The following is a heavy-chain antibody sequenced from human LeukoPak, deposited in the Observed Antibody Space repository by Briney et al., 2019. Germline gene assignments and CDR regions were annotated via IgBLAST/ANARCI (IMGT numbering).Heavy chain of an antibody. CDR3: ARDRDSTAIFGVVTREDCFDP. Sequence: SETLSLTCTVSGGSISSGSNYWNWIRQPPGKGLEWIGRIYTSGSTNYNPSPKSRVTISVDASKNQFSLKLDSVTAADTAMYYCARDRDSTAIFGVVTREDCFDPWGQGTLVTVSS. CDR1: GGSISSGSNY. J-gene: IGHJ5*02. V-gene: IGHV4-61*02. CDR2: IYTSGST. D-gene: IGHD3-3*01.